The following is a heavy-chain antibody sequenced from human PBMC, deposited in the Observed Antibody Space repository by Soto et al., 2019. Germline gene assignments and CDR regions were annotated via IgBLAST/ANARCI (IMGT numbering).Heavy chain of an antibody. D-gene: IGHD6-19*01. Sequence: GSLRPSFVAYGFSLANYPMNWVRQTPGKGLEWISYSSPRGDTIYYADSVEGRFTISRDNARNSLSLHMSSLRDEDSALYYCAKGPHTNVGWPYYFESWGQGVPVTVSS. CDR3: AKGPHTNVGWPYYFES. V-gene: IGHV3-48*02. J-gene: IGHJ4*02. CDR2: SSPRGDTI. CDR1: GFSLANYP.